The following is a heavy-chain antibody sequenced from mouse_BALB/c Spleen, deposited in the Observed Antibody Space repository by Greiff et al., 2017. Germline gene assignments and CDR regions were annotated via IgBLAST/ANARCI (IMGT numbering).Heavy chain of an antibody. V-gene: IGHV3-1*02. CDR1: GYSITSGYS. J-gene: IGHJ3*01. D-gene: IGHD2-4*01. CDR3: GSGDYDDWFAY. Sequence: DVKLVESGPDLVKPSQSLSLTCTVTGYSITSGYSWHWIRQFPGNILEWMGYIHYSGSTNYNPSLKSRISITRDSSKNQFFLQLNSVTTEDTATYYCGSGDYDDWFAYWGQGTLVTVSA. CDR2: IHYSGST.